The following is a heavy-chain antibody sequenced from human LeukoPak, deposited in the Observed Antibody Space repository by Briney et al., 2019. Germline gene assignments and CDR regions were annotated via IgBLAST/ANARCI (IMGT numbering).Heavy chain of an antibody. D-gene: IGHD6-13*01. CDR2: ISSSSSYI. Sequence: GGSLRLSCAASGFTFSSYSMNWVRQAPGKGLEWVSSISSSSSYIYYAVSVKGRFTISRDNAKNSLYLQMNSLRAEDTAVYYCAREGSSWPMDFDYWGQGTLVTVSS. CDR3: AREGSSWPMDFDY. J-gene: IGHJ4*02. V-gene: IGHV3-21*01. CDR1: GFTFSSYS.